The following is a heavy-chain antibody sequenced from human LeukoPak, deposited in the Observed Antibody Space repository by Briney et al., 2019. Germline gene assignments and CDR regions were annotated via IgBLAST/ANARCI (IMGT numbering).Heavy chain of an antibody. CDR2: IYSGGST. CDR3: AREGTHYDILTGYPNYDY. CDR1: GFTVSSNY. D-gene: IGHD3-9*01. J-gene: IGHJ4*02. V-gene: IGHV3-53*01. Sequence: PGRSLRLSCAASGFTVSSNYMSWVRQAPGKGLEWVSIIYSGGSTYYADSVKGRFTISRDNSKNTLYLQMNSLRAEDTAVYYCAREGTHYDILTGYPNYDYWGQGTLVTVSS.